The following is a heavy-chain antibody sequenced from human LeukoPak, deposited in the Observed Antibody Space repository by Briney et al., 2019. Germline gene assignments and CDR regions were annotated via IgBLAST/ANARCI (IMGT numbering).Heavy chain of an antibody. CDR3: ARGTAYYYDSSGYYPNGY. CDR2: ISSSSSYI. Sequence: GGSLRLSCAASGFTFSSYSMNWVRQAPGKGLEWVSSISSSSSYIYYADSVKVRFTISRDNAKNSLYLQMNSLRAEDTAVYYCARGTAYYYDSSGYYPNGYWGQGTLVTVSS. V-gene: IGHV3-21*01. D-gene: IGHD3-22*01. J-gene: IGHJ4*02. CDR1: GFTFSSYS.